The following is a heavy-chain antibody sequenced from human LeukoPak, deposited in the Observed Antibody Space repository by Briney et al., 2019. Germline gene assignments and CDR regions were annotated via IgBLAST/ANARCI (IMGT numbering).Heavy chain of an antibody. CDR2: ISYDGSNK. D-gene: IGHD5-18*01. J-gene: IGHJ4*02. Sequence: GGSLRLSCAASGFTFSSYGMHWVRQAPGKGLEWVAVISYDGSNKYYADSVKGRFTISRDNSKNTLYLQMNSLRAEDTAVYYCARQLGYSYGYIWGQGTLVTVSS. CDR1: GFTFSSYG. V-gene: IGHV3-30*03. CDR3: ARQLGYSYGYI.